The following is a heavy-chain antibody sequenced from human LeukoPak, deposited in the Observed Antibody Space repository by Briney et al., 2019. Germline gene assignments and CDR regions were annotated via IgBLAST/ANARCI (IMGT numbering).Heavy chain of an antibody. CDR1: GYTFTGYY. CDR3: ARDSSSWNWYFDL. Sequence: ASVKVSCKASGYTFTGYYMHWVRQAPGQGLEWMGWINPNSGGTNYAQKLQGRVTMTTDTSTSTAYMELRSLRSDDTAVYYCARDSSSWNWYFDLWGRGTLVTVSS. D-gene: IGHD6-13*01. J-gene: IGHJ2*01. CDR2: INPNSGGT. V-gene: IGHV1-2*02.